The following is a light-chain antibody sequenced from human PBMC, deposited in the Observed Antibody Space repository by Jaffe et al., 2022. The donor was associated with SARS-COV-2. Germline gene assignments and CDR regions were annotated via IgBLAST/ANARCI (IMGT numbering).Light chain of an antibody. CDR2: QDS. CDR1: KLGNKY. J-gene: IGLJ2*01. Sequence: SYDLTQPPSVSVSPGQTASITCSGDKLGNKYACWYQQKPGQSPVLVIYQDSQRPSGIPERFSGSNSGSTATLTISGTQATDEADYYCQTWDSDTVVFGGGTKLTVL. CDR3: QTWDSDTVV. V-gene: IGLV3-1*01.